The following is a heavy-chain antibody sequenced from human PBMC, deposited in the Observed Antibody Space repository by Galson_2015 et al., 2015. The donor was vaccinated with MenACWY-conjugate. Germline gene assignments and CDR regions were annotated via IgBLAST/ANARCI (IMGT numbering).Heavy chain of an antibody. D-gene: IGHD2-21*02. CDR3: AKGLVTAIGGEIDY. V-gene: IGHV3-30*18. Sequence: SLRLSCAASGFSFSTYGMHWVRQAPGKGLEWVAVISSDVSNRYYADSVKGRFIISRDNSKNTLYLQMNSLRAEDTAVYYCAKGLVTAIGGEIDYWGQGTLVTVSS. J-gene: IGHJ4*02. CDR2: ISSDVSNR. CDR1: GFSFSTYG.